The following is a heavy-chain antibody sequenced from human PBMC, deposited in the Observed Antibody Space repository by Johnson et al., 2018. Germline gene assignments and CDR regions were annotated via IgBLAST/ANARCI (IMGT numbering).Heavy chain of an antibody. CDR3: ARRQGLDYYYYMDV. CDR1: GFTFSSYW. CDR2: IKQDGSDK. Sequence: VQLVESGGGLVQPGGSLRLSCAASGFTFSSYWMNWVRQAPGKGLEWVANIKQDGSDKYYVDSVKGRFTISRDNAKNSLYLQMNSLRAEDTAVYYCARRQGLDYYYYMDVWGKGTTVTVSS. J-gene: IGHJ6*03. V-gene: IGHV3-7*01.